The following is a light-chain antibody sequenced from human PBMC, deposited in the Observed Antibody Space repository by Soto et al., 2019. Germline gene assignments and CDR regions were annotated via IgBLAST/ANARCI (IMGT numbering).Light chain of an antibody. CDR2: DVS. CDR1: SSDVGTYNL. J-gene: IGLJ1*01. Sequence: QSALAQPASVSGSPEQSVTISCTGTSSDVGTYNLVSWYQQHPGKAPKLMIYDVSNRPSGVSNRFSGSKSGNTASRTISGLRAEDEADYYCNSYTSNNTYVFGTGTKVTVL. CDR3: NSYTSNNTYV. V-gene: IGLV2-14*02.